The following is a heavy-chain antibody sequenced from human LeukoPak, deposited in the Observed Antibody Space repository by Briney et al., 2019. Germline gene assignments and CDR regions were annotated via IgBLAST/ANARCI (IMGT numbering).Heavy chain of an antibody. D-gene: IGHD2-2*02. CDR2: IYYSGSA. Sequence: PSETLSLTCTVSGGSISSSSYYWGWIRQPPGKGLEWIGSIYYSGSAYYNPSLKSRVTISVDTSKNQFSLKLSSVTAADTAVYYCATAPEHCSSTSCYTLVSGYFDYWGQGTLVTVSS. CDR3: ATAPEHCSSTSCYTLVSGYFDY. CDR1: GGSISSSSYY. V-gene: IGHV4-39*07. J-gene: IGHJ4*02.